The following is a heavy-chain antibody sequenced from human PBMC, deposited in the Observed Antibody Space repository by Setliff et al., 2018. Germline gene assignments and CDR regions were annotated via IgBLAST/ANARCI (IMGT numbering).Heavy chain of an antibody. V-gene: IGHV1-18*01. Sequence: RASVKVSCKASGYTFTSYGISWVRQAPGQGLEWMGWISAYNGNTNYAQKLQGRVTMTTDTSTSTAYMELRSLRSDDTAVYYCASLRLRYDAFDIWGQGTMVTVSS. J-gene: IGHJ3*02. CDR1: GYTFTSYG. D-gene: IGHD4-17*01. CDR3: ASLRLRYDAFDI. CDR2: ISAYNGNT.